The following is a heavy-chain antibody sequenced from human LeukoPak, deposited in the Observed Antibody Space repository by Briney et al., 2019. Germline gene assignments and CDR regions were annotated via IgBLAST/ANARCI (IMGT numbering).Heavy chain of an antibody. V-gene: IGHV3-30-3*01. CDR1: GFTFSSYT. CDR2: ITDDGSDA. CDR3: ARDEDPWGDY. Sequence: GGSLRLSCAASGFTFSSYTMHWVRQAPGKGLEWVAAITDDGSDAYYSDSAKGRLTISRDNAKNSLYLQMNSLRAEDTAVYYCARDEDPWGDYWGQGTLVTVSS. J-gene: IGHJ4*02. D-gene: IGHD3-16*01.